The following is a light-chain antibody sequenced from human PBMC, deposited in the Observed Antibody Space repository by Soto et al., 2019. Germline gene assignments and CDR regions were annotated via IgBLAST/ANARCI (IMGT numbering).Light chain of an antibody. CDR3: SSYTSSSTYV. J-gene: IGLJ1*01. CDR2: EVT. Sequence: SVLSLPSSVYGSPGQSITISCTGTVSDVGGYDYVSWYQHHPGKAPKVMIYEVTNRPSGVSNRFSGSKSGNTASLTISGLLAEDEADYYCSSYTSSSTYVFGTGTKVTVL. CDR1: VSDVGGYDY. V-gene: IGLV2-14*01.